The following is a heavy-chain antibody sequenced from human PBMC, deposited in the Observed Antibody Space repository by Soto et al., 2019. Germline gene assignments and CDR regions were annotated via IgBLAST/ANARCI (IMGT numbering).Heavy chain of an antibody. J-gene: IGHJ3*02. CDR3: ARDKGIAAANDAFDI. CDR2: INPNSGGT. V-gene: IGHV1-2*04. Sequence: ASVKVSCKASGYTFTGYYMHWVRQAPGQGLEWMGWINPNSGGTNYAQKFQGWVTMTRDTSISTAYMELSRLRSDDTAVYYCARDKGIAAANDAFDIWGQGTMVTVSS. CDR1: GYTFTGYY. D-gene: IGHD6-13*01.